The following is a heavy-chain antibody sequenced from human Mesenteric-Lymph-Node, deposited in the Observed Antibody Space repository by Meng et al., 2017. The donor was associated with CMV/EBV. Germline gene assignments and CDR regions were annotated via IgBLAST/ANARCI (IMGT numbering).Heavy chain of an antibody. Sequence: ASVKVSCKASGYTFTNFDINWVRQATGQGLEWMGWMNPHSGNTGYAQKFQGRVTITTDESTSTAYMELSSLRSEDTAVYYCARDLSYYYGMDVWGQGTTVTVSS. CDR2: MNPHSGNT. CDR3: ARDLSYYYGMDV. V-gene: IGHV1-8*01. J-gene: IGHJ6*02. CDR1: GYTFTNFD.